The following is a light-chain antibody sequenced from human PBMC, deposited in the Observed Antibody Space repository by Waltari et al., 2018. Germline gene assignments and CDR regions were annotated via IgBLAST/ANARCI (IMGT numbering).Light chain of an antibody. CDR1: QDISNS. CDR3: QQYYDGPRT. J-gene: IGKJ1*01. V-gene: IGKV1-NL1*01. CDR2: GAS. Sequence: IQLTQSPSSLSSSFVDSITTTCRPSQDISNSFAWYQQKLGRAPKLLLHGASRLESGVPSRFSGRGSGTDYTLTISSLQPEDFATYYCQQYYDGPRTFGQGTKVELK.